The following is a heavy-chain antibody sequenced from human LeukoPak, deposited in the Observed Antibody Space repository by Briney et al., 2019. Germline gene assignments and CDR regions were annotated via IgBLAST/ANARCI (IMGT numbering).Heavy chain of an antibody. V-gene: IGHV4-38-2*02. D-gene: IGHD3-10*01. CDR1: GYSISTDYY. CDR3: ARAIRDFRGAATVYYYFYYMDV. CDR2: ISHSGST. J-gene: IGHJ6*03. Sequence: SGTLSLTCIVSGYSISTDYYWGWIRQPPGKGLEWIGSISHSGSTYYNPSLRSRVTISVDTSKNQFSLKLSSVTAADTAVYYCARAIRDFRGAATVYYYFYYMDVWGKGTTVTVSS.